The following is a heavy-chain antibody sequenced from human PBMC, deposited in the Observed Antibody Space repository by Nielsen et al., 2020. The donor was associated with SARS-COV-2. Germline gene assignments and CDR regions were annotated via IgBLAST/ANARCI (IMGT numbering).Heavy chain of an antibody. D-gene: IGHD2-2*03. CDR2: ISYDGSNK. J-gene: IGHJ6*02. CDR3: AKIGYCSSTSCLSMDV. Sequence: SLKISCAASGFTFSSYGMHWVRQAPGKGLEWVAVISYDGSNKYYADSVKGRFTISRDNSKNTLYLQMNSLRAEDTAVYYCAKIGYCSSTSCLSMDVWGQGTTVTVSS. V-gene: IGHV3-30*18. CDR1: GFTFSSYG.